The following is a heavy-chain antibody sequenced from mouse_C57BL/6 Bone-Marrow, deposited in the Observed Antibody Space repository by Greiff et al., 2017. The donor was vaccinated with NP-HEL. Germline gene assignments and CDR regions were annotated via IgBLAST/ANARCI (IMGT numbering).Heavy chain of an antibody. CDR2: IDPSSGGT. Sequence: QVQLQQPGAELVKPGASVKLSCKASGYTFTSYWMHWVKQRPGRGLEWIGKIDPSSGGTKYNEKFKSKATLTVDKSSSTAYMQLSSLTSEDSAVYYCARSYYYGYAMDYWGQGTSVTVSS. V-gene: IGHV1-72*01. CDR1: GYTFTSYW. J-gene: IGHJ4*01. D-gene: IGHD1-1*01. CDR3: ARSYYYGYAMDY.